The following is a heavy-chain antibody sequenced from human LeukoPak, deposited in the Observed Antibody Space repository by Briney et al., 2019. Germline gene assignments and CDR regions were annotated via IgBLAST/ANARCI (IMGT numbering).Heavy chain of an antibody. J-gene: IGHJ5*02. CDR3: AREYSGSYYP. CDR2: ISYDGSNK. V-gene: IGHV3-30*04. CDR1: GFTFSNYA. Sequence: GGSLRLSCAASGFTFSNYAMSWVRQAPGRRLEWVAVISYDGSNKYYADSVKGRFTISRDNSKNTLYLQMNSLRAEDTAVYYCAREYSGSYYPWGQGTLVTVSS. D-gene: IGHD1-26*01.